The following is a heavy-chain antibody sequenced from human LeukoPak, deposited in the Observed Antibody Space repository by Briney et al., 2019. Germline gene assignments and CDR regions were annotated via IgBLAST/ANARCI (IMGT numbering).Heavy chain of an antibody. CDR2: IYYSGST. V-gene: IGHV4-61*01. Sequence: SETLSLTCTVSGGSVSSGSYYWSWIRQPPGKGLEWIEYIYYSGSTNYNPSLKSRVTISVDTSKNQFSLKLSSVTAADTAVYYCAREWNYDILTGSPWFDPWGQGTLVTVSS. J-gene: IGHJ5*02. CDR3: AREWNYDILTGSPWFDP. CDR1: GGSVSSGSYY. D-gene: IGHD3-9*01.